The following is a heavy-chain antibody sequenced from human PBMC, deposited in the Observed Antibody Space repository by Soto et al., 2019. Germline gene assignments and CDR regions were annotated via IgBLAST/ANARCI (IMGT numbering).Heavy chain of an antibody. J-gene: IGHJ6*02. V-gene: IGHV3-30*18. CDR1: GFTFSSYG. D-gene: IGHD2-15*01. Sequence: QVQLVESGGGVVQPGRSLRLSCAASGFTFSSYGMHWVRQAPGKGLEWVAVISYDGSNKYYADSVKGRFTISRDNSKNTLYLQMTSLRAEDTAVYYCAKDRQPIVVVVGATPGYYGMDVWGQGTTVTVSS. CDR3: AKDRQPIVVVVGATPGYYGMDV. CDR2: ISYDGSNK.